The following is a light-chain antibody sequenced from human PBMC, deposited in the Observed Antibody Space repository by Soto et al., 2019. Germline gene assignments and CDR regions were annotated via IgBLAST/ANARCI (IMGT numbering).Light chain of an antibody. CDR1: QSVSSNH. V-gene: IGKV3D-20*02. CDR3: QQRNDWRRGT. Sequence: EIVLTQTPATLSSSPGETTTLSCRSIQSVSSNHIAWYQQRPGQAPSLLIYDASNRATGVPARFSGGGSGTAFTPTISSLEPEDFAVYYCQQRNDWRRGTFGQGTRLEIK. CDR2: DAS. J-gene: IGKJ5*01.